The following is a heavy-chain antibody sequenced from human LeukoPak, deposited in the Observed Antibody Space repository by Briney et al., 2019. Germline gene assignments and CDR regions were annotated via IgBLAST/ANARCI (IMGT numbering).Heavy chain of an antibody. CDR2: ISAYNGNT. D-gene: IGHD5-24*01. CDR3: ASGIDGYNRPDFDY. J-gene: IGHJ4*02. V-gene: IGHV1-18*01. CDR1: GYTFTSYG. Sequence: ASVKVSCKASGYTFTSYGISWVRQAPGQGLEWMGWISAYNGNTNYAQKFQGRVTMTRDTSISTAYMELSRLRSDDTAVYYCASGIDGYNRPDFDYWGQGTLVTVSS.